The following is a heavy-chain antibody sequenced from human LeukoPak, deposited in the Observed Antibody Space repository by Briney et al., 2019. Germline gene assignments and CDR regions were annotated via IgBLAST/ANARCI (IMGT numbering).Heavy chain of an antibody. V-gene: IGHV3-53*01. J-gene: IGHJ4*02. CDR2: IYSGTI. Sequence: GGSLRLSCTVSGFTVSSNSMSWVRQAAGKGLGWVSFIYSGTIHYSDSVKGRFIISRDNSKNTLYLQMNSLRAEDTAVYYCARRAGAYSHPYDYWGQGTLVTVSS. CDR1: GFTVSSNS. CDR3: ARRAGAYSHPYDY. D-gene: IGHD4/OR15-4a*01.